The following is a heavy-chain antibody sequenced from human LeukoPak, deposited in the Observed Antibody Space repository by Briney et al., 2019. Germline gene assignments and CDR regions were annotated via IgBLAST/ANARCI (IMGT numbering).Heavy chain of an antibody. CDR1: GYTFTSYY. Sequence: ASVKVPCKASGYTFTSYYLHWVRQAPGQGLEWMGIINPSGGSTTYRQKFQGRVTMTRDTSTSTVYMELSSLRSEDTAVYYCARDRLTTVTTSIPFYYWGQGTLVTFSS. D-gene: IGHD4-17*01. V-gene: IGHV1-46*01. CDR3: ARDRLTTVTTSIPFYY. J-gene: IGHJ4*02. CDR2: INPSGGST.